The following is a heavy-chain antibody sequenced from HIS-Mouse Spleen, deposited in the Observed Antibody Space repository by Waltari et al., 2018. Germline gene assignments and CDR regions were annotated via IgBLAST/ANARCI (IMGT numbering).Heavy chain of an antibody. D-gene: IGHD6-13*01. CDR1: GFTFSSYG. J-gene: IGHJ4*02. CDR3: ATLSWGYEYNSFDY. Sequence: QVQLVESGGGVVQPGRSLRLSCAASGFTFSSYGMHWVRQAPGKGLGWWEVKSYDGSNKDYADSVKGRFTISRDNSKNTLYLQMNSLRAEDTAVYYCATLSWGYEYNSFDYWGQGTLVTVSS. V-gene: IGHV3-30*03. CDR2: KSYDGSNK.